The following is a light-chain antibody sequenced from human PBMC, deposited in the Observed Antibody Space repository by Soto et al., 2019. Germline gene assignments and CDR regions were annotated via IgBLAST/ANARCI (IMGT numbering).Light chain of an antibody. J-gene: IGKJ5*01. CDR3: QQRSNWPPT. CDR2: DTS. Sequence: IVLTQSPATLSLSPGEGATLSCRASQSVSSHLAWYQQKPGQAPRLLIYDTSNRATGIPARFSGSGSETDFTLTISSLEPEDFAVYFCQQRSNWPPTFGQGTRLEIK. CDR1: QSVSSH. V-gene: IGKV3-11*01.